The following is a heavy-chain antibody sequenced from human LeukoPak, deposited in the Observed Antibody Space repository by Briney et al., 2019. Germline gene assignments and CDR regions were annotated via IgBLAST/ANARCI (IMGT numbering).Heavy chain of an antibody. V-gene: IGHV4-39*01. J-gene: IGHJ4*02. CDR3: ARHSPMRGFTYGLDY. D-gene: IGHD5-18*01. CDR2: IYYSGST. Sequence: PSETLSFTCTVSGGSISSGSYYWGWIRQPPGRGLEWIGTIYYSGSTYYNPSLKSRVTISVDTSRDQFSLKLSSVSAADTAVYYCARHSPMRGFTYGLDYWGQGTLVTVSS. CDR1: GGSISSGSYY.